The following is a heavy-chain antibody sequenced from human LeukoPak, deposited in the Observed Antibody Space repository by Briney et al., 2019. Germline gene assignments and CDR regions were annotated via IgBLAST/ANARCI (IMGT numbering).Heavy chain of an antibody. V-gene: IGHV3-21*01. D-gene: IGHD2/OR15-2a*01. CDR3: ARNACFYDGFDY. CDR1: GFTFSNYN. J-gene: IGHJ4*02. Sequence: GGSLRLSCAAPGFTFSNYNMNWVRQAPGKGLEWFSSITSSSSYNFYADSVKGRFTISRDNAKNSLYLQMNSLRAEYTAVYYCARNACFYDGFDYWGQGTLVTVSS. CDR2: ITSSSSYN.